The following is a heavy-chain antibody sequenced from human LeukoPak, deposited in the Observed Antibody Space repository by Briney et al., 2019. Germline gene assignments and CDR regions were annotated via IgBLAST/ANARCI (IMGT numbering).Heavy chain of an antibody. V-gene: IGHV4-61*02. Sequence: SETLSLTCTVSGGSISSGSYYWSWIRQPAGKGLEWIGRIYTSGSTNYNPSLKSRVTISVDTSKNQFSLKLSSVTAADTAVYYCARVDSPGGYFDYWGQGTLVTVSS. CDR3: ARVDSPGGYFDY. CDR2: IYTSGST. D-gene: IGHD2-2*03. CDR1: GGSISSGSYY. J-gene: IGHJ4*02.